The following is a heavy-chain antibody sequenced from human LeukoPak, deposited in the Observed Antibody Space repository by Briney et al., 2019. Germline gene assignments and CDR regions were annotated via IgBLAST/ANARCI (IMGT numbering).Heavy chain of an antibody. D-gene: IGHD6-13*01. CDR2: FDPEDGET. J-gene: IGHJ4*02. V-gene: IGHV1-24*01. CDR3: ATSRQQLVTFDY. CDR1: GYTLTELS. Sequence: ASVTVSCKVSGYTLTELSMHWVRQAPGKGLEGMGGFDPEDGETIYAQKFQGRVTMTEDTSTDTAYMELSSLRSEDTAVYYCATSRQQLVTFDYWGQGTLVTVSS.